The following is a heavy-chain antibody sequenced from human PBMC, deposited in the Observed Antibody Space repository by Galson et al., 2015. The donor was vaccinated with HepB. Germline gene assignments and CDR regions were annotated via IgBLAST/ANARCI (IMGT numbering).Heavy chain of an antibody. D-gene: IGHD3-10*01. CDR3: ARPVWYGSVSINPLAAVPFDY. J-gene: IGHJ4*02. V-gene: IGHV5-51*01. CDR1: GYSFTNYW. CDR2: IYPGDSDT. Sequence: QSGAEVKKPGESLKISCKSSGYSFTNYWIGWVRQMPGKGLEWMGTIYPGDSDTRYSPPFQGQVNTSADTSISTAYLQWRSLKDSDTAMYYGARPVWYGSVSINPLAAVPFDYWGQVTLVTVSS.